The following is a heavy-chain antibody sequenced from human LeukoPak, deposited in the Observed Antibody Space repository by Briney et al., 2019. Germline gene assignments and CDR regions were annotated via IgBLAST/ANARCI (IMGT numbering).Heavy chain of an antibody. CDR1: GCSISSYY. D-gene: IGHD2-2*01. CDR3: ARVRRYCSSTSCYIFDY. J-gene: IGHJ4*02. CDR2: IYTSGST. V-gene: IGHV4-4*07. Sequence: SETLSLTCPVPGCSISSYYWGRIRQPAGKGLEWIWRIYTSGSTNYNPSLKSRATMSVDTSKNQFSLKLSSVTAADTAVYYCARVRRYCSSTSCYIFDYWGQGTLVTVSS.